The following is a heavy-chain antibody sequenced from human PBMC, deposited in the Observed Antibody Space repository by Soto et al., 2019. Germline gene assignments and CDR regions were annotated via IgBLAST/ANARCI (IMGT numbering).Heavy chain of an antibody. CDR2: INPNSGGT. CDR3: ARGSIAVAGKLYYFDY. CDR1: GYTFTGYY. J-gene: IGHJ4*02. V-gene: IGHV1-2*04. Sequence: ASVKVSCKASGYTFTGYYMHWVRQAPGQGLEWMGWINPNSGGTNYAQKFQGWVTMTRDTSISTAYMELSRLRSDDTAVYYCARGSIAVAGKLYYFDYWGQGTLVTVSS. D-gene: IGHD6-19*01.